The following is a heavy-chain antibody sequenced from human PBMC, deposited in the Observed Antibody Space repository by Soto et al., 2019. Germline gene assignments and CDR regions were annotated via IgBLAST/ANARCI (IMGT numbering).Heavy chain of an antibody. D-gene: IGHD3-16*01. CDR3: GSDSYSPQPYHRWGGGYVDV. CDR2: IYFSGST. J-gene: IGHJ6*03. V-gene: IGHV4-31*11. Sequence: QLQLQESGPGLVKPSQTLSLTCAVSGGSISNGGYYWSWIRQHPGKGLEWIGSIYFSGSTYYNPSLKSRVTLSVATPKTQFSLKLSSVTAADTAVYYCGSDSYSPQPYHRWGGGYVDVWGKGTTVTVSS. CDR1: GGSISNGGYY.